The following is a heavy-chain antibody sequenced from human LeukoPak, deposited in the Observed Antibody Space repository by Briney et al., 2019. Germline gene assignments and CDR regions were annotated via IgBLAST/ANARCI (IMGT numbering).Heavy chain of an antibody. Sequence: PSETLSLTCAVYGGSFSGYYWSWIRQSPGKGLEWIGEINHSGSTNYNPSLKSRVTISVDTSKNQFSLKLSSVTAADTAVYYCARLGSGRGYSYGRYYFDYWGQGTLVTVSS. J-gene: IGHJ4*02. D-gene: IGHD5-18*01. V-gene: IGHV4-34*01. CDR3: ARLGSGRGYSYGRYYFDY. CDR1: GGSFSGYY. CDR2: INHSGST.